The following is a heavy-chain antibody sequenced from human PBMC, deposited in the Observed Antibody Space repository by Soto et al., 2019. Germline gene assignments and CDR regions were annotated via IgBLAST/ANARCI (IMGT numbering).Heavy chain of an antibody. CDR1: GFTFSNYR. CDR2: IDNSGSPT. Sequence: DVQLVDSGGGLVQPGGSLRLSCAASGFTFSNYRMNWVRQAPGKGLEWVSYIDNSGSPTYYADSVKGRFSISRDNAKNSMYLQMNSLRDEDTAVYYCARESSTWSIGLDYWGQGTLVTVSS. V-gene: IGHV3-48*02. CDR3: ARESSTWSIGLDY. J-gene: IGHJ4*02. D-gene: IGHD6-13*01.